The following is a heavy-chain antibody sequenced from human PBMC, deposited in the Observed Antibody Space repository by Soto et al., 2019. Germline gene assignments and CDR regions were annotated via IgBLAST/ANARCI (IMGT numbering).Heavy chain of an antibody. CDR1: GGSISSSTYY. CDR2: IYYTGST. CDR3: ARPGSSSQLNNYFDP. V-gene: IGHV4-39*01. D-gene: IGHD6-6*01. J-gene: IGHJ5*02. Sequence: SETLSLTCTVSGGSISSSTYYWGWIRQPPGKGLEWIGSIYYTGSTYYNPSLKSRVTISVDTSKNQFSLKLNSVTAADTAVYYCARPGSSSQLNNYFDPWGQGTLVTVSS.